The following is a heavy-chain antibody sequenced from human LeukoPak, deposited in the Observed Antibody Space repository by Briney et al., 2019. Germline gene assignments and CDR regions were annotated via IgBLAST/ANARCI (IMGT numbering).Heavy chain of an antibody. CDR2: IYVSGST. CDR1: GSISSGSYY. CDR3: AKVGSSSSGDFDY. J-gene: IGHJ4*02. D-gene: IGHD6-6*01. V-gene: IGHV4-61*02. Sequence: SQTLSLTCTVSGSISSGSYYWSWIRQPAGKGLEWIGRIYVSGSTNYNPSLESRVTISVDTSKNQFSLQLTSLTAADTAVYYCAKVGSSSSGDFDYWGQGTLVTVSS.